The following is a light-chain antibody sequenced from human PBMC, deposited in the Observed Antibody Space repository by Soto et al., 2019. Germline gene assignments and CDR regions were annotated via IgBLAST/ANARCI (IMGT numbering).Light chain of an antibody. J-gene: IGLJ3*02. V-gene: IGLV1-40*01. CDR1: SSNIGAGHV. CDR3: QSYDSSLSGWV. CDR2: GNS. Sequence: QSALTQPPSVSGAPGQRVTISCTWSSSNIGAGHVVHWYQQLPGTAPKLLIYGNSNRPSGVPDRFSGSKSGTSASLPITGLHAEDEADYYCQSYDSSLSGWVFGGGTKLTVL.